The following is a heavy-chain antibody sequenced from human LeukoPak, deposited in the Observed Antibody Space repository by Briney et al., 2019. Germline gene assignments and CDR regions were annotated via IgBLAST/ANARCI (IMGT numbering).Heavy chain of an antibody. J-gene: IGHJ4*02. V-gene: IGHV3-15*01. D-gene: IGHD1-26*01. CDR1: GFTFSNAW. Sequence: GGSLRLSCAASGFTFSNAWMSWVRQAPGKGLEWIGRIKSKSAGGTTDYAAPVKGRFTISRDDSTNTLHVQMNSLKAEDTAVYYCTTGWYSGNYFDYWGQGTLVTVSS. CDR2: IKSKSAGGTT. CDR3: TTGWYSGNYFDY.